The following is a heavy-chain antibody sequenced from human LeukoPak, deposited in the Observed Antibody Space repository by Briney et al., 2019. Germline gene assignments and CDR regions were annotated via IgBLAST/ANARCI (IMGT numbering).Heavy chain of an antibody. D-gene: IGHD3-22*01. CDR1: GGSISSSSYY. J-gene: IGHJ4*02. Sequence: PSETLSLTCTVSGGSISSSSYYWGWIRQPPGKGLEWIGYVFHSGSTNYNPSLKSRVTISVDTSKNQFSLKLTSVTAADTAVYYCARDSSGYYRIDYWGQGTLVTVSS. CDR2: VFHSGST. V-gene: IGHV4-61*05. CDR3: ARDSSGYYRIDY.